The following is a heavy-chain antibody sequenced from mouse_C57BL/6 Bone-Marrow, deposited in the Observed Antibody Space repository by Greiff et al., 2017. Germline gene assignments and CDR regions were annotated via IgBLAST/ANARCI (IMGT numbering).Heavy chain of an antibody. CDR3: ARGYGHDV. CDR1: GFTFSSFA. CDR2: ISDGGSYT. D-gene: IGHD2-10*02. Sequence: EVMLVESGGGLVKPGGSLKLSCAASGFTFSSFAMSWVRQTPEKRLEWVATISDGGSYTYYPDNVKGRFTISRDNAKNNLYLQMSHLKSDDTAMYYCARGYGHDVWGTGTTVTVSS. V-gene: IGHV5-4*03. J-gene: IGHJ1*03.